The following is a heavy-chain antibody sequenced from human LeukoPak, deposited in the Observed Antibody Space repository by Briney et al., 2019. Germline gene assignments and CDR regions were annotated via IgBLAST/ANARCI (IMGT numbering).Heavy chain of an antibody. J-gene: IGHJ4*02. CDR2: IYSGGIT. CDR3: ARDGSADRTFYFDY. D-gene: IGHD1-26*01. V-gene: IGHV3-66*01. CDR1: GFTFSSYS. Sequence: GGSLRLSCAASGFTFSSYSMNRVRQAPGKGLEWVSVIYSGGITYYADSVRGRFSMSRDSPKNTVYLQMNSLRAEDTAVYYCARDGSADRTFYFDYWGQGTLVTVSS.